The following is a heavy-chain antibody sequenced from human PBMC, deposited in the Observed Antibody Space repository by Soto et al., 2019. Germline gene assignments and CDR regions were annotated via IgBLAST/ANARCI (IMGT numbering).Heavy chain of an antibody. CDR2: IKGDVSEK. D-gene: IGHD1-7*01. CDR3: VKGGTNFAY. CDR1: GFECSSSW. J-gene: IGHJ4*02. Sequence: AGSLRLSCAASGFECSSSWMSWIRQAPGKGLEWVANIKGDVSEKYSVDSVKGRFTISRDNAENSLYLQMNCLRAEDTAVYYCVKGGTNFAYWGQGIMVTVSS. V-gene: IGHV3-7*05.